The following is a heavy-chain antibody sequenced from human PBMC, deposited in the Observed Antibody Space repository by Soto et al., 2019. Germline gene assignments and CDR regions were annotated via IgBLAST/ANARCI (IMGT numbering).Heavy chain of an antibody. V-gene: IGHV4-59*01. CDR2: IFYSGGT. CDR3: ARDSGYNYGYFRWFDP. D-gene: IGHD5-18*01. J-gene: IGHJ5*02. CDR1: GGFISNYY. Sequence: SETLSLTCTVSGGFISNYYWSWIRQPPGKGLEWIGHIFYSGGTNYNPALKSRVTISVDTSKNQFSLKLSSVTAADTAVYYCARDSGYNYGYFRWFDPWGQGTLVTVSS.